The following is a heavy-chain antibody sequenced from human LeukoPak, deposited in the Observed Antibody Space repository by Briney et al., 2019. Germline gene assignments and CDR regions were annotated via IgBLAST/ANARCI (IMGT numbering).Heavy chain of an antibody. CDR3: AKRAGQQLTYWYIDR. CDR1: GFTFNNYA. D-gene: IGHD6-13*01. V-gene: IGHV3-23*01. J-gene: IGHJ2*01. Sequence: GGSLRLSCAASGFTFNNYAMSWVRQAPGKGLECVSTISNSYNTYYPDSVKGRFTISRDKSKNMLYLQMDSLRADDTAIYYCAKRAGQQLTYWYIDRGGRGTLVAVSA. CDR2: ISNSYNT.